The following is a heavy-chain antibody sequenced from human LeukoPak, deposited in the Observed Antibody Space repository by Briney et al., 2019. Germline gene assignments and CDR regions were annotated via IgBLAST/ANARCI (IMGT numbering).Heavy chain of an antibody. Sequence: PGGSLRLSCAASGFTFSSYWMSWVRQAPGKGLEWVANIKQDGSEKYYVDSVKGRFTISRDNAKNSLYLQMNSLRAEDTAVYYCPRDRSYYGSGNYGMDVWGQGTTVTVSS. CDR3: PRDRSYYGSGNYGMDV. CDR2: IKQDGSEK. D-gene: IGHD3-10*01. V-gene: IGHV3-7*01. CDR1: GFTFSSYW. J-gene: IGHJ6*02.